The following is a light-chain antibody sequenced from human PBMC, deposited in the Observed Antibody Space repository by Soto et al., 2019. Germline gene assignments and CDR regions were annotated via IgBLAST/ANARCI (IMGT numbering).Light chain of an antibody. CDR2: SNT. CDR3: AAWDDSLNGVV. CDR1: SSNIGSHT. J-gene: IGLJ2*01. Sequence: QSVLTQPPSASGTPGQRVTLSCSGSSSNIGSHTVNWYQQLPGTAPRLLIYSNTQRPSGVPDRFSGSKSGTSASLAISGLQSEYEAEYYCAAWDDSLNGVVFGGGTKLTVL. V-gene: IGLV1-44*01.